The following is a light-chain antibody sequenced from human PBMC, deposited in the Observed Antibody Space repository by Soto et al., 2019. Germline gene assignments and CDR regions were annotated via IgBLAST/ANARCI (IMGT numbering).Light chain of an antibody. CDR1: QSIRDW. Sequence: EIQMTQSPSTLSAYVGDRVTITCRASQSIRDWLAWYQQKPGKAPKLLIFDASTLESGVPSRFSGSGSGTQFTLTISSLQPDDFATYYCQQYNTYSWTFGHGTKVEIK. J-gene: IGKJ1*01. CDR2: DAS. CDR3: QQYNTYSWT. V-gene: IGKV1-5*01.